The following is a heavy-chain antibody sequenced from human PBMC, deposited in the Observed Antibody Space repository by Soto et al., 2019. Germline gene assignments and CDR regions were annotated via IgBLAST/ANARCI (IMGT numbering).Heavy chain of an antibody. V-gene: IGHV4-39*01. Sequence: PSETLSLTCTVSVGSISSSTYYWGWIRQPPGKGLEWIGSIYYSGSTYYNPSLKSRVTISVDTSKNQFSLKLSSVTAADTAVYYCARRRGYYVSIVLRHRPNAMHVCGPGTTGTGS. CDR3: ARRRGYYVSIVLRHRPNAMHV. CDR2: IYYSGST. J-gene: IGHJ6*02. CDR1: VGSISSSTYY. D-gene: IGHD3-22*01.